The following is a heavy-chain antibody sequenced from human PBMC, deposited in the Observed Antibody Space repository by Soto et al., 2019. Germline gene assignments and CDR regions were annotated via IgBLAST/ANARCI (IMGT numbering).Heavy chain of an antibody. J-gene: IGHJ1*01. CDR1: GFTFSSYG. CDR3: ARLGMTTVTTGYFQH. V-gene: IGHV3-33*08. CDR2: IWYDGSNK. D-gene: IGHD4-4*01. Sequence: GGSLRLSCAASGFTFSSYGMHWVRQAPGKGLEWVAVIWYDGSNKYYADSVKGRFTISRDNSKNTLYLQMNSLRAEDKAVYYCARLGMTTVTTGYFQHWGQGTLVTVSS.